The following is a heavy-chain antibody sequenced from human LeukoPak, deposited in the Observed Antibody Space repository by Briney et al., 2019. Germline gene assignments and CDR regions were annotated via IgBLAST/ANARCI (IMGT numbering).Heavy chain of an antibody. V-gene: IGHV3-23*01. Sequence: GGSLRLSCAASGFTFNSYDMSWVRQAPGKGLEWVSVINGIGSSTYDADSVKGRFTISRDISKNTLYLQMNSLRAEDTAVYYCARDSSLGYSSSWYVWDYWGQGTLVTVSS. J-gene: IGHJ4*02. D-gene: IGHD6-13*01. CDR3: ARDSSLGYSSSWYVWDY. CDR1: GFTFNSYD. CDR2: INGIGSST.